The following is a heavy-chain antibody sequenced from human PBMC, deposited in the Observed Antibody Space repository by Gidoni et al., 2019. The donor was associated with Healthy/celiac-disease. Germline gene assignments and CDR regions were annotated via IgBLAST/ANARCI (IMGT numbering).Heavy chain of an antibody. Sequence: QVQLQQWGAGLLKPSETLSLTCAVYGGSFSGYYWSVIRQPPGKGLEWIGEINHSGSTNYNPSLKSRVTISVDTSKNQFSLQLSSVTAADTAVYYCASTKIDYDFWSGYSKRGNYYDMDVWGQGTTVTVSS. V-gene: IGHV4-34*01. CDR2: INHSGST. D-gene: IGHD3-3*01. J-gene: IGHJ6*02. CDR1: GGSFSGYY. CDR3: ASTKIDYDFWSGYSKRGNYYDMDV.